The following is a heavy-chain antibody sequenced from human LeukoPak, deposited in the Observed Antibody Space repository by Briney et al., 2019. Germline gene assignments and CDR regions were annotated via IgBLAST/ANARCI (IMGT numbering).Heavy chain of an antibody. J-gene: IGHJ4*02. V-gene: IGHV3-15*01. D-gene: IGHD3-22*01. CDR2: IKSKTDGGTT. Sequence: GGSLRLSCAASGFTFSNAWMSWVRQAPGKGLEWVGRIKSKTDGGTTDYAAPVKGRFTISRDDSKNTLYLQMNRLKTEDTAVYYCTTAPSYYYDSSGHLSPFDCWGQGTLVTVSS. CDR3: TTAPSYYYDSSGHLSPFDC. CDR1: GFTFSNAW.